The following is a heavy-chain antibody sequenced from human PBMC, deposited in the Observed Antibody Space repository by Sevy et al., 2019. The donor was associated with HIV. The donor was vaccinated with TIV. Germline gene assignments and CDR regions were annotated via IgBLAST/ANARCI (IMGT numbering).Heavy chain of an antibody. CDR1: GFTFRSFS. V-gene: IGHV3-33*01. D-gene: IGHD1-26*01. CDR2: IWYDGRTK. CDR3: ARDSARVIVPSAGFDS. J-gene: IGHJ5*01. Sequence: GGSLRLSCSASGFTFRSFSMHWVRQAPGKGLEWVAAIWYDGRTKQYADSVKGRFTISRDNSKKMLSLEMNSLRAEDTGLYFCARDSARVIVPSAGFDSWGQGTVVTVSS.